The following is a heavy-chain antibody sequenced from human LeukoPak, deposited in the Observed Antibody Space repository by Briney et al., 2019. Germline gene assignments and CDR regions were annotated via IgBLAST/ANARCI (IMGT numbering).Heavy chain of an antibody. CDR3: AKDRNYDSSGYSNFDY. Sequence: PGGSLRLSCAASGFTFTSYAMSWVRQAPGKGLEWVSVISGSGGSTYYADSVKGRFTISRDNSKNTLYLQMNSLRAEDTAVYYWAKDRNYDSSGYSNFDYWGQGTLVTVSS. CDR2: ISGSGGST. CDR1: GFTFTSYA. D-gene: IGHD3-22*01. V-gene: IGHV3-23*01. J-gene: IGHJ4*02.